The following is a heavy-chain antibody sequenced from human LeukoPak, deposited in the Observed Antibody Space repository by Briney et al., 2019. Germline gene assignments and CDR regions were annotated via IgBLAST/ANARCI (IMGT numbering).Heavy chain of an antibody. D-gene: IGHD6-13*01. CDR2: ISAYNGNT. V-gene: IGHV1-18*01. CDR3: ARVLAAAGSCFDY. CDR1: GYTFTSYR. J-gene: IGHJ4*02. Sequence: ASVKVSFKASGYTFTSYRISWVRPAPGQGLEWVGWISAYNGNTNYAQKFQGRVTMTTDTSTSTAYMELRSLRSDDTAVYYCARVLAAAGSCFDYWGQGTLVTVSS.